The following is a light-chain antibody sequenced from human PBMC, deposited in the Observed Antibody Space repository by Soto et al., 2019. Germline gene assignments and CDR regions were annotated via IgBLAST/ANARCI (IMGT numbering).Light chain of an antibody. Sequence: QSVLTQPLSASGTPGQGVTIYCSGSTSNIGSNYVYWYQQLPGTAPKLLIYRNNQRPSGVPDRFSGSKSGTSASLAISGLRSDDEADYFCATWDDSLNGFYVFGTGTKVTVL. CDR3: ATWDDSLNGFYV. CDR1: TSNIGSNY. V-gene: IGLV1-47*01. CDR2: RNN. J-gene: IGLJ1*01.